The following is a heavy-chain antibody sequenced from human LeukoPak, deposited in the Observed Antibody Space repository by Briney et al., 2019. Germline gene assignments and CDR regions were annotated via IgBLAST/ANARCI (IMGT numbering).Heavy chain of an antibody. D-gene: IGHD3-10*01. CDR2: IYYSGST. J-gene: IGHJ4*02. CDR3: ARRAMVRGVILFDY. Sequence: SETLSLTCTVSCGSISSSSYYWGWIRQPPGKGLEWIGSIYYSGSTYYNPSLKSRVTISVDTSKNQFSLKLSSVTAADTAVYYCARRAMVRGVILFDYWGQGTLVTVSS. CDR1: CGSISSSSYY. V-gene: IGHV4-39*01.